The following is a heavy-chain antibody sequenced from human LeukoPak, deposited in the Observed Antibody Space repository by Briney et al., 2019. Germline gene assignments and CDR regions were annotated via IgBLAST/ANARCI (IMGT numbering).Heavy chain of an antibody. CDR3: AKPGVDDCGDTLYYYYYGMDV. J-gene: IGHJ6*02. CDR1: GFTFSSYG. CDR2: ISYDGSNK. Sequence: GRSLRLSCAASGFTFSSYGMHWVRQAPGKGLEWVAVISYDGSNKYYADSVKGRFTISRDNSKNTLYLQMNSLRAEDTAVYYCAKPGVDDCGDTLYYYYYGMDVWGQGTTVTVSS. D-gene: IGHD4-17*01. V-gene: IGHV3-30*18.